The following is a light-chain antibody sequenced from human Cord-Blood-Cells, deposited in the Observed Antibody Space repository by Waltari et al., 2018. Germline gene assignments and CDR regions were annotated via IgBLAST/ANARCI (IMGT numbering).Light chain of an antibody. CDR3: LQSYSTPFT. Sequence: DIQMTQSPSSLSASVGDRVTITCRASQSISSYLNWYQKKPGKAPKLLIYAASSLQSGFPSRFSRSGSGADFTLTISSLHPEDFASYYCLQSYSTPFTFGPGTKVDIK. V-gene: IGKV1-39*01. CDR1: QSISSY. CDR2: AAS. J-gene: IGKJ3*01.